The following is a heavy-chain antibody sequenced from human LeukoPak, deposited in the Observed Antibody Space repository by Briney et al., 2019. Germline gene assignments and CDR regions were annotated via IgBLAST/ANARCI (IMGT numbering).Heavy chain of an antibody. CDR3: ARVRGDYDSSGYYYPSAFDP. CDR2: IYYSGST. D-gene: IGHD3-22*01. CDR1: GGSISSSSYY. V-gene: IGHV4-39*07. J-gene: IGHJ5*02. Sequence: SETLSLTCTVSGGSISSSSYYWGWIRQPPGKGLEWIGSIYYSGSTYCNPSLKSRVTMSVDTSKNQFSLKLSSVTAADTAVYYCARVRGDYDSSGYYYPSAFDPWGQGTLVTVSS.